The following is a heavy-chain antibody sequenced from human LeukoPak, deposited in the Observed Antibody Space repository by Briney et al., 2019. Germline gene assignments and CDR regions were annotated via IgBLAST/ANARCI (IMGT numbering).Heavy chain of an antibody. CDR1: GFTFSDSY. D-gene: IGHD2-8*01. Sequence: PGGSLRLSCSTSGFTFSDSYMSWIRQAPGKGLEWVSYIRTGGTNSHYADSVKGRFTISRDNAKNSLYLQMNSLRAEDTAIYYCARVFNNGGYLNGFDYRGQGTLVTVSS. CDR3: ARVFNNGGYLNGFDY. J-gene: IGHJ4*02. CDR2: IRTGGTNS. V-gene: IGHV3-11*01.